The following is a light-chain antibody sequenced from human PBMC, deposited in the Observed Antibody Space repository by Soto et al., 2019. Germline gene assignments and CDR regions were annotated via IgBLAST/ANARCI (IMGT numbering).Light chain of an antibody. V-gene: IGLV2-11*01. CDR2: DVS. CDR3: CSYAGSNTLV. CDR1: SSDVGGYNY. Sequence: QSALTQPRSVSGSPGQSVTNSCTGTSSDVGGYNYVSWYQQHPGKAPKVIIYDVSKRPSGVPDRFSGSKSDNTASLTISGLQAEDEADYYCCSYAGSNTLVFGGGTKLTVL. J-gene: IGLJ2*01.